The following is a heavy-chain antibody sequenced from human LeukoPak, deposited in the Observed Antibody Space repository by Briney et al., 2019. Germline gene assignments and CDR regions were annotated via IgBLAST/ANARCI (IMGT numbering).Heavy chain of an antibody. Sequence: SETLSLTCAVYGGSFSGYYWSWIRQPPGKGLEWIGEINHSRSTNYNPSLKSRVTISVDTSKNQFSLKLSSVTAADTAVYYCARGLDYGDFDIWGQGTMVTVSS. CDR1: GGSFSGYY. V-gene: IGHV4-34*01. D-gene: IGHD4-17*01. CDR3: ARGLDYGDFDI. J-gene: IGHJ3*02. CDR2: INHSRST.